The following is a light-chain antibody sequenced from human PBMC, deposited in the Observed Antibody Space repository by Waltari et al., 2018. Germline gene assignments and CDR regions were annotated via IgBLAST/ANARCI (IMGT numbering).Light chain of an antibody. CDR1: QGLRNW. CDR3: QQYHNWPPWA. J-gene: IGKJ1*01. V-gene: IGKV1-12*01. CDR2: GAT. Sequence: DIQLTQSPSSVSASVGDRVTITCRASQGLRNWLAWYQQKPGKAPKLLIFGATTLQSGVPSRFSGSGSGTDFTLTINSLQPEDFALYYCQQYHNWPPWAFGQGTKVEIK.